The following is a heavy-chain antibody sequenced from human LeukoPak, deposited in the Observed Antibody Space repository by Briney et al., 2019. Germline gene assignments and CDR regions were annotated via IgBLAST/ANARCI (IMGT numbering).Heavy chain of an antibody. Sequence: GASVKVSCKASGYTFTSYYMHWVRQAPGQGLEWMGIINPSGGSTSYAQKFQGRVTMTRDTSTSTVYMELSSLRSEGTAVYYCARGYYGYVWGSYRYTSYFDYWGQGTLVTVSS. CDR1: GYTFTSYY. D-gene: IGHD3-16*02. J-gene: IGHJ4*02. CDR2: INPSGGST. CDR3: ARGYYGYVWGSYRYTSYFDY. V-gene: IGHV1-46*01.